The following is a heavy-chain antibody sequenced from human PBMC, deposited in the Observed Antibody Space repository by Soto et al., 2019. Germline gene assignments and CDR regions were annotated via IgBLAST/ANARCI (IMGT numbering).Heavy chain of an antibody. J-gene: IGHJ4*02. D-gene: IGHD3-16*02. CDR3: ARDPYDYIWGSYRYHGY. Sequence: PSQTRSLTCSISGDRVSSNSAAWNCIRQSPSRGLEWLGRTYYRSKWYNDYAVSVKSRITINPDTSKNQFSLQLNSVTPEDTAVYYCARDPYDYIWGSYRYHGYRGQGTLVTVSS. CDR1: GDRVSSNSAA. V-gene: IGHV6-1*01. CDR2: TYYRSKWYN.